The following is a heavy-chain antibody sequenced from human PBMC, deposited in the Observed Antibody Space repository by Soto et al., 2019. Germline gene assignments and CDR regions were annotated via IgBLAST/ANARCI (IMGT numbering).Heavy chain of an antibody. CDR1: GFTFSSYA. CDR3: AKVRVGATNQIYYYGMDV. Sequence: PGGSLRLSCAASGFTFSSYAMSWVRQAPGKGLEWVSAISGSGGSTYYADSVKGRFTISRDNSKNTLYLQMNSLRAEDTAVYYCAKVRVGATNQIYYYGMDVWGQGTTVTVSS. V-gene: IGHV3-23*01. J-gene: IGHJ6*02. CDR2: ISGSGGST. D-gene: IGHD1-26*01.